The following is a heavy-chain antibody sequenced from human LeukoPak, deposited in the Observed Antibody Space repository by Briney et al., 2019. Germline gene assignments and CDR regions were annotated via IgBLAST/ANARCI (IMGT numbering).Heavy chain of an antibody. D-gene: IGHD4-17*01. V-gene: IGHV3-48*03. CDR2: ISSSGSTI. CDR3: ARGDGDYELYYYYGMDV. CDR1: GFTFSSYE. Sequence: PGGSLRLSCAASGFTFSSYEMNWVRQAPGKGLEWVSYISSSGSTIYYADSVEGRFTISRDNAKNSLYLQMNSLRAEDTAVYYCARGDGDYELYYYYGMDVWGKGTTVTVSS. J-gene: IGHJ6*04.